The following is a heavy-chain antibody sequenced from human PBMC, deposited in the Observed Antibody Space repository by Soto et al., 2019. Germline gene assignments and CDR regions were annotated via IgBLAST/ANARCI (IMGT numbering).Heavy chain of an antibody. CDR2: ISSGGTRV. CDR1: GFTFSSDW. V-gene: IGHV3-74*01. J-gene: IGHJ6*02. CDR3: ERERTSKGGMDI. Sequence: GGSLRLSCAASGFTFSSDWMNWVRQSPGKGLEWVSRISSGGTRVSYADSVKGRCIITRDNAKNTLYLEMPSLTADDTAVYYCERERTSKGGMDIWGQGTTVTVSS.